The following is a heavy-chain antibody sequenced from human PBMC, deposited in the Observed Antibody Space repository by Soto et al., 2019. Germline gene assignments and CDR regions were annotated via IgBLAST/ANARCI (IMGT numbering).Heavy chain of an antibody. Sequence: QVQLVESGGGVVQPGRSLRLSCAASGFTFSSYGMHWVRQAPGKGLEWVAVISYDGSNKYYADSVKGRFTISRDNSKNTRYLQMNSLRAEDTAVYYCAKAVKPGIAAAGCDYWGQGTLVTVSS. CDR3: AKAVKPGIAAAGCDY. CDR2: ISYDGSNK. CDR1: GFTFSSYG. D-gene: IGHD6-13*01. J-gene: IGHJ4*02. V-gene: IGHV3-30*18.